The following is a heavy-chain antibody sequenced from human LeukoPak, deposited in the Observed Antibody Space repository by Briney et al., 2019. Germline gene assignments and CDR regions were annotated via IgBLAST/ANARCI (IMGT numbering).Heavy chain of an antibody. CDR2: IKSKTDGGTT. V-gene: IGHV3-15*01. J-gene: IGHJ4*02. CDR1: GFTFSDAW. CDR3: TTVRITIFGVVINRPGY. D-gene: IGHD3-3*01. Sequence: KPGGPLRLSCAASGFTFSDAWMSWVRQAPGKGLEWVGRIKSKTDGGTTDYAAPVKGRFTISRDDSKNTLYLQMNSLKTEDTAVYYCTTVRITIFGVVINRPGYWGQGTLVTVSS.